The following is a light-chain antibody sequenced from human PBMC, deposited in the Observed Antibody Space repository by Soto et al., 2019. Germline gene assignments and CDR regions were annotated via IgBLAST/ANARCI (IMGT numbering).Light chain of an antibody. Sequence: ELVLTQSPGTLSLSPGDRATLSCRASQSVSSTYLAWYQQKPGQAPRLLIYGASGRGTGTPDRFRGRGSGTYFSLTISRLEPEDFAVYDCQHYGSSPLTFGGGTKVEIK. J-gene: IGKJ4*01. V-gene: IGKV3-20*01. CDR3: QHYGSSPLT. CDR2: GAS. CDR1: QSVSSTY.